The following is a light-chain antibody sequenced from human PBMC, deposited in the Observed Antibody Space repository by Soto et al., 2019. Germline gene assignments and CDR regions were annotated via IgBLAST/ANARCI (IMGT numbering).Light chain of an antibody. CDR2: ETS. CDR1: QSLSINY. V-gene: IGKV3D-20*02. Sequence: EIVLTQSPDTLSLSPGKRATLSCRASQSLSINYLAWYQQNPRQPPRLLIYETSTPATGVPPRFSGSGSGTDFTLTISYLRPEDSAVYFCQQYHDWVTFGGGTKVDIK. CDR3: QQYHDWVT. J-gene: IGKJ4*01.